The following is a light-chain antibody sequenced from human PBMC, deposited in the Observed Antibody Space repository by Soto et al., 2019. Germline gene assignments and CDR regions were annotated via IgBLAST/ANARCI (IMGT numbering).Light chain of an antibody. CDR3: QQYGSSGT. CDR1: QSVSNNY. V-gene: IGKV3-20*01. J-gene: IGKJ1*01. CDR2: GAS. Sequence: EIVLTQSPGTLSLSPGERATLSCRASQSVSNNYLAWYQQKPGPAPLLLIYGASNRATGIPDRFSGSGSGTDFTLTISRLEPDDFAVYYCQQYGSSGTFGQGTKVDI.